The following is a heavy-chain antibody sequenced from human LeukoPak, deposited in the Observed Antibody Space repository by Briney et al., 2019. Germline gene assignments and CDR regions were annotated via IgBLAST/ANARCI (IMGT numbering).Heavy chain of an antibody. Sequence: SETLSLTCTVSGGSISGYYWSWIRQPPGKGLDWIGYIYYNGGTNYNPSLKSRVTISLDTSKNQFSLRLSSVTAADTAVYYCARGLESGYYPNLDYWGQGTLVTVSS. J-gene: IGHJ4*02. CDR2: IYYNGGT. CDR3: ARGLESGYYPNLDY. CDR1: GGSISGYY. D-gene: IGHD3-22*01. V-gene: IGHV4-59*01.